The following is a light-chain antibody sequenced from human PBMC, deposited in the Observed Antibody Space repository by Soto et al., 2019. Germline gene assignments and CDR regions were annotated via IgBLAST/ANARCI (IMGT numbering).Light chain of an antibody. CDR3: QSYDSSLSGWV. Sequence: QSVLTQPPSVSGAPGQRVTISCTGSRSNIGAGYDVQWYQQLPGTAPKLLIYGNSNRPSGVPDRFSGSKSGTSASLAITGLRAEDEADYYCQSYDSSLSGWVLGGGTKLTVL. J-gene: IGLJ3*02. CDR1: RSNIGAGYD. V-gene: IGLV1-40*01. CDR2: GNS.